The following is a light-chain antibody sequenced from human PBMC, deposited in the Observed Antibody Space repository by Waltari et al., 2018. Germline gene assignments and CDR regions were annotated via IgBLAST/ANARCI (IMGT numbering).Light chain of an antibody. CDR3: QQYSGT. CDR1: HGLSNS. CDR2: AAS. J-gene: IGKJ1*01. V-gene: IGKV1-NL1*01. Sequence: DIQMTPSPSSLSASVGDRVTITCRASHGLSNSIAWYQQKPGKAPKLLLYAASTLESGVPSRFSGSGSGTDYTLTITSLQPEDFATYYCQQYSGTFGQGTKVEIK.